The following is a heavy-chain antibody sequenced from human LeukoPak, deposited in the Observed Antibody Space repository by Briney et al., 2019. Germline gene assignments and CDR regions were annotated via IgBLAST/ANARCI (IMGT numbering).Heavy chain of an antibody. J-gene: IGHJ5*02. CDR1: GGTFSSYA. V-gene: IGHV1-69*06. CDR2: IIPIFGTA. Sequence: SVKVSCKASGGTFSSYAISWVRQAPGQGLEWMGGIIPIFGTANYAQKFQGRVTITADKSTSTAYMELSSRRSEDTAVYYCARDALYGGYVFGYWFDPWGQGTLVTVSS. D-gene: IGHD5-12*01. CDR3: ARDALYGGYVFGYWFDP.